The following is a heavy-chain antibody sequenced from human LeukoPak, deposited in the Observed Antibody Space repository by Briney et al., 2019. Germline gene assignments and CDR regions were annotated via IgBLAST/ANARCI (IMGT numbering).Heavy chain of an antibody. CDR3: VREREGPYGYLDY. CDR1: GGSISSSSYY. J-gene: IGHJ4*02. CDR2: IYYSGST. D-gene: IGHD4-17*01. V-gene: IGHV4-39*02. Sequence: SETLSLTCTVSGGSISSSSYYWGWIRQPPGKGLEWIGSIYYSGSTYYNPSLKSRVTISVDTSKNQFSLRLTSVTAADTAVYYCVREREGPYGYLDYWGQGTLVTVSS.